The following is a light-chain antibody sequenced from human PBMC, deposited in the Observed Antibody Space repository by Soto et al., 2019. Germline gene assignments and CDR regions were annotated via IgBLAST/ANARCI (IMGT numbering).Light chain of an antibody. V-gene: IGKV3-15*01. CDR2: GAS. J-gene: IGKJ1*01. CDR3: QQYNKWPWT. Sequence: EMVMTQSPATLSVSPWERATLSCMASQSVSSNLAWYQQKPGQAPRLLIYGASPRATGIPVRFSGSGSGTVFTLTISSLQSEDFGVYYCQQYNKWPWTFGQGTKVDI. CDR1: QSVSSN.